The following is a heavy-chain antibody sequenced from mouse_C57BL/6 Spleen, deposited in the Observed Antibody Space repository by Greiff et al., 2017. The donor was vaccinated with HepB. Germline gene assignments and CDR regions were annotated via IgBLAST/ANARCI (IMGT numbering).Heavy chain of an antibody. CDR1: GFTFSSYA. J-gene: IGHJ2*01. V-gene: IGHV5-4*01. Sequence: EVQLVESGGGLVKPGGSLKLSCAASGFTFSSYAMSWVRQTPEKRLEWVATISDGGSYTYYPDNVKGRFTISRDNAKNNLYLQMSHLKSEDTAMYYCARELRGGYYFDYWGQGTTLTVSS. CDR3: ARELRGGYYFDY. CDR2: ISDGGSYT. D-gene: IGHD1-1*01.